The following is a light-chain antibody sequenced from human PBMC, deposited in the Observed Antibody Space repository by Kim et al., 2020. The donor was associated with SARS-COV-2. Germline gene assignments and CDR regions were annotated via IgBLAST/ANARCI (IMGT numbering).Light chain of an antibody. CDR2: GAY. J-gene: IGKJ2*01. CDR1: QNIRSNY. CDR3: QQYGGTPYT. Sequence: SPGESAPLSRSAAQNIRSNYLAWYQQKPGQAPRHLIYGAYSRATGIPDRFSGSGSGTDFSLTNSRLEPDDFAVYYCQQYGGTPYTFGQGTKVGIK. V-gene: IGKV3-20*01.